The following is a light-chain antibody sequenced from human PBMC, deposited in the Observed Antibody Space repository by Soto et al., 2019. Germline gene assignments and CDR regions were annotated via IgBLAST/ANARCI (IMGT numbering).Light chain of an antibody. V-gene: IGKV3-15*01. CDR1: QSVGAN. CDR2: GAS. J-gene: IGKJ1*01. CDR3: QQYTYWPRT. Sequence: EIVMTQSPATLSVSPGDRATLSCRASQSVGANLAWYQQKPGQAPRLLIYGASTRAAGISPRFSGGGSGTEFTLTISSLQSEDFGVYYCQQYTYWPRTFGQGTKVGIK.